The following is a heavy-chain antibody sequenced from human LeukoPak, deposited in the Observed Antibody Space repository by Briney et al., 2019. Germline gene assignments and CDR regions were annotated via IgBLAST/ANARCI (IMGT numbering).Heavy chain of an antibody. D-gene: IGHD2-15*01. J-gene: IGHJ1*01. CDR3: AREVEYSAEYFQH. CDR2: IIPILGIA. Sequence: SVKVSCMASGGTFSSYTISWVRQAPGQGLEWMGRIIPILGIANYAQKFQGRVTITADKSTSTAYMELSSLRSEDTAVYYCAREVEYSAEYFQHWGQGTLVTVSS. CDR1: GGTFSSYT. V-gene: IGHV1-69*04.